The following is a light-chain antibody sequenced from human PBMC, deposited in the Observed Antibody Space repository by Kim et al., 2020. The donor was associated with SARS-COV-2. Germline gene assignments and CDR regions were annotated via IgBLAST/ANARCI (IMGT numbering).Light chain of an antibody. Sequence: GQSLTISCTGTSSDVGGYNYVSWYQQQPGKAPKLMIYDVSNRPSGVSNRFSGSKSGNTASLTISGLQAEDEADYYCSSYTSSRTLVFGTGTKVTVL. CDR2: DVS. J-gene: IGLJ1*01. CDR1: SSDVGGYNY. CDR3: SSYTSSRTLV. V-gene: IGLV2-14*03.